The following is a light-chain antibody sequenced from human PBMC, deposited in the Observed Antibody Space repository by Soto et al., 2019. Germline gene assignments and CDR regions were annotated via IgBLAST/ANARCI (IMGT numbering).Light chain of an antibody. CDR1: SSDIGGYNY. J-gene: IGLJ1*01. CDR2: DVI. Sequence: ALTQPASVSGSPGQSITISCTGTSSDIGGYNYVSWYQQHPGKAPKLMIYDVINRLSGVSNRFSGSKSGNTASPTISGLQAEDEADYYCSSYTSSSTYVFGTGTKVTVL. V-gene: IGLV2-14*03. CDR3: SSYTSSSTYV.